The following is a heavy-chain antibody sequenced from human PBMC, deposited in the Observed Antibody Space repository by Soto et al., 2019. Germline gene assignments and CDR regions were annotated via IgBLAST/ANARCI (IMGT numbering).Heavy chain of an antibody. J-gene: IGHJ6*02. CDR1: GYTFTSYG. Sequence: ASVKVSCKASGYTFTSYGISWVRQAPGQGLEWMGWISAYNGNTNYAQKLQGRVTMTTDTSTSTAYMELRSLRSDDTAVYYCAREQWLVYSWYYGMDVWGQGTTDTVSS. D-gene: IGHD6-19*01. V-gene: IGHV1-18*01. CDR2: ISAYNGNT. CDR3: AREQWLVYSWYYGMDV.